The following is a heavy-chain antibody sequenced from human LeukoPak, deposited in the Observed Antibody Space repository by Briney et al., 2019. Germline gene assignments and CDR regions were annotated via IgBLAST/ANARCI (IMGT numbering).Heavy chain of an antibody. CDR1: GGSFSTYY. J-gene: IGHJ5*02. CDR3: ARETYYYDSSGYYGWFDP. V-gene: IGHV4-34*01. Sequence: PSETLSLTCAVYGGSFSTYYWSWVRQPPGKGLEWIGEINHSGSTNCNPSLKSRVTISVDTSKNQFSLKLSSVTAADTAVYYCARETYYYDSSGYYGWFDPWGQGTLVTVSS. D-gene: IGHD3-22*01. CDR2: INHSGST.